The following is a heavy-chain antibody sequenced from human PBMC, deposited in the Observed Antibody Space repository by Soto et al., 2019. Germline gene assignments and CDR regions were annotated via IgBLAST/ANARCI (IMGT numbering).Heavy chain of an antibody. CDR2: ISYDGHNK. J-gene: IGHJ1*01. V-gene: IGHV3-30*18. CDR3: ANDIMAAAVDHCEYFQH. CDR1: GFMFRNFG. Sequence: QVQLVESGGGLVQPGRSLRLSCAASGFMFRNFGIHWVRQAPGKGLEWVAVISYDGHNKVYGDSVKGRFTISRDNSQNTVYLQRNAVSAEDTGGYYCANDIMAAAVDHCEYFQHWCQGTLVTVSS. D-gene: IGHD2-8*01.